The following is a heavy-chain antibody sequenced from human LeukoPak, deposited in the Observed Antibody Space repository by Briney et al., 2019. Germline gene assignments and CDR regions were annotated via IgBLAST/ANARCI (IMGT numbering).Heavy chain of an antibody. CDR2: IRYDGSNK. CDR1: GFTFSSYG. J-gene: IGHJ4*02. Sequence: PGGSLRLSCAASGFTFSSYGMHWVRQAPGKGLEWVAFIRYDGSNKYYADSVKGRFTISRDNSKNTLYLQMNSLRAEDTAVYYCANSGVSIAASPLGLDYWGQGTLVTVSS. V-gene: IGHV3-30*02. D-gene: IGHD6-6*01. CDR3: ANSGVSIAASPLGLDY.